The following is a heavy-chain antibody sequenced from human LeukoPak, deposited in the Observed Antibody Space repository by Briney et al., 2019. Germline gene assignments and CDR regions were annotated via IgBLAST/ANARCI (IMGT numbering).Heavy chain of an antibody. CDR3: ARGAIQLGYDY. CDR1: GGSFSGYY. J-gene: IGHJ4*02. Sequence: SETLSLTCAVYGGSFSGYYWSWIRQPPGKGLEWIGEINHSGSTNYNPSLKSRVTISVDTSKNQFSLKLSSVTAADTAVYYCARGAIQLGYDYWGQGTLVTVSS. D-gene: IGHD5-18*01. V-gene: IGHV4-34*01. CDR2: INHSGST.